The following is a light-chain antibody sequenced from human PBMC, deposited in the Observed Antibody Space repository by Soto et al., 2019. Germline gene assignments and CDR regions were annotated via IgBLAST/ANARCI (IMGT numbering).Light chain of an antibody. CDR1: QSISRY. CDR3: QQYYSFPLT. J-gene: IGKJ4*01. Sequence: IQMTQTPSSLSASVGDRVTITCRASQSISRYLNWYQQRPGKAPKLLIYDASSLESGVPSRFSGSGSGTKFTLTISCLQSEDFATYYCQQYYSFPLTFGGGTKVDIK. CDR2: DAS. V-gene: IGKV1-13*02.